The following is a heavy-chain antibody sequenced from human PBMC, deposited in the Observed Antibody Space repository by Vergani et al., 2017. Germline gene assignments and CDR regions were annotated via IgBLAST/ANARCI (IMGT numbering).Heavy chain of an antibody. J-gene: IGHJ4*02. D-gene: IGHD2-8*01. Sequence: EVQLVESGGGLVKPGGSLRLSCAASGFTFSAYSMSWVRQAPGKGLEWASSISSSGTYIYYADSVKGRFTISRDNAKNSLYLQMNSLRAEDTAVYYCAREYCTNGVCYSYYFDYWGQGNLVTVSS. CDR1: GFTFSAYS. CDR3: AREYCTNGVCYSYYFDY. CDR2: ISSSGTYI. V-gene: IGHV3-21*01.